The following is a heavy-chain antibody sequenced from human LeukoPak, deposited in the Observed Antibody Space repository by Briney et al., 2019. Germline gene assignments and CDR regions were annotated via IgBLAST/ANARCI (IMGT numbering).Heavy chain of an antibody. CDR1: GFSVSGNF. CDR2: IYAGGTT. J-gene: IGHJ4*02. Sequence: GGSLRLSCTASGFSVSGNFMAWVRQAPGKGLEWISFIYAGGTTSYADSVKGRFTLSRNNSRNTIYLQLNSLRVEDTAVYYCARGRSRSNSAWYFDYWGQGTLVPVSS. D-gene: IGHD1-26*01. CDR3: ARGRSRSNSAWYFDY. V-gene: IGHV3-53*01.